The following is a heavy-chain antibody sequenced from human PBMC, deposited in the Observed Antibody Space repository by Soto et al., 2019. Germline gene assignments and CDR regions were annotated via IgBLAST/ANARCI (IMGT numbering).Heavy chain of an antibody. CDR2: IYTSGST. D-gene: IGHD2-21*02. CDR1: GGSISSYY. V-gene: IGHV4-4*07. J-gene: IGHJ4*02. CDR3: ARAFAYCGGDCYSGYYFDY. Sequence: QVQLQESGPGLVKPSETLSLTCTVSGGSISSYYWSWIRQPAGKGLEWIGRIYTSGSTNYNPSLKSRDTMSVDTSKNQFSLKLSSVTAADTAVYYCARAFAYCGGDCYSGYYFDYWGQGTLVTVSS.